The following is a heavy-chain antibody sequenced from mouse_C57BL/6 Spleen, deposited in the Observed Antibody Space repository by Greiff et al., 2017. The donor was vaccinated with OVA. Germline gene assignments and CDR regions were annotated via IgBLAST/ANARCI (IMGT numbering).Heavy chain of an antibody. Sequence: EVKVVESGGGLVKPGGSLKLSCAASGFTFSSYTMSWVRQTPEKRLEWVATISGGGGNTYYPDSVKGRFTISRDNAKNTLYLQMSSLRSEDTALYYCARDYGSNYYAMDYWGQGTSVTVSS. D-gene: IGHD1-1*01. CDR1: GFTFSSYT. CDR3: ARDYGSNYYAMDY. V-gene: IGHV5-9*01. CDR2: ISGGGGNT. J-gene: IGHJ4*01.